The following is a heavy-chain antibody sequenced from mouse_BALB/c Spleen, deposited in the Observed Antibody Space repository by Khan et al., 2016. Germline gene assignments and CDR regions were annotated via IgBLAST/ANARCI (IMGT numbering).Heavy chain of an antibody. Sequence: EVQLQESGPGLVKPSQSLSLTCTVTGYSITSDYAWNWIRQLPGNKLEWMGYISYSGSTSYNPSLKSRITITRDTSKNQFFLQLNSVTTEDTAAYYCANHNWDVDYWGQGTTLTVSS. V-gene: IGHV3-2*02. CDR1: GYSITSDYA. CDR2: ISYSGST. J-gene: IGHJ2*01. D-gene: IGHD4-1*02. CDR3: ANHNWDVDY.